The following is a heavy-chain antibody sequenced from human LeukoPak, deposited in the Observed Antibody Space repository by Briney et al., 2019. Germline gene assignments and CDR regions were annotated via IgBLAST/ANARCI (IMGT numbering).Heavy chain of an antibody. D-gene: IGHD6-13*01. CDR3: ARDQRGGRISWYSHFDF. J-gene: IGHJ4*02. CDR2: INPTSANT. Sequence: VASVKVSCKAYRYTFTLYYMHWVRQTPGQGLEWRGLINPTSANTRHAQKFQGRVTMTRDTSTSTVYMELSSVTSEDTAVYYCARDQRGGRISWYSHFDFWGQGTLVTVSS. CDR1: RYTFTLYY. V-gene: IGHV1-46*01.